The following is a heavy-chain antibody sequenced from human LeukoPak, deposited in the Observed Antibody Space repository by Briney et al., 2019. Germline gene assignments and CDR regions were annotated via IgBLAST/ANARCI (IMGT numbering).Heavy chain of an antibody. J-gene: IGHJ6*02. CDR3: AVLRFLEWEYGMDV. D-gene: IGHD3-3*01. CDR2: INPNSGGT. Sequence: ASVKASCKASGYTFTGYYMHWVRQAPGQGLEWMGRINPNSGGTNYAQKFQGRVTMTRDTSISTAYMELSRLRSDDTAVYYCAVLRFLEWEYGMDVWGQGTTVTVSS. V-gene: IGHV1-2*06. CDR1: GYTFTGYY.